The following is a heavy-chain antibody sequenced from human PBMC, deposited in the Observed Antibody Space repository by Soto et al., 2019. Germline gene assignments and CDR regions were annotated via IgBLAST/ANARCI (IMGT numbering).Heavy chain of an antibody. CDR1: GGTFSSYT. Sequence: QVQLVQSGAEVKKPGSSVKVSCKASGGTFSSYTISWVRQAPGQGLEWMGRIIPILGIANYAQKFQGRVTITADKSTSTAYMELSSLRSDDTAVYYGARDPVTMTRPPNWYFDLSGRGTLVTVSS. CDR2: IIPILGIA. D-gene: IGHD3-22*01. V-gene: IGHV1-69*08. J-gene: IGHJ2*01. CDR3: ARDPVTMTRPPNWYFDL.